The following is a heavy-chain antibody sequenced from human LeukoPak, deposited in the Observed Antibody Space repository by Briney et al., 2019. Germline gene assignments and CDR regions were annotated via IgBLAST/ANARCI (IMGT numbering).Heavy chain of an antibody. CDR1: GFTFTTYA. CDR2: ISGSGGNT. V-gene: IGHV3-23*01. CDR3: AKFCRPEKRAPRDAFDI. Sequence: PGGSLRLSCAASGFTFTTYAMTWVRQAPGQGLEWVSAISGSGGNTYHADSVKGRFIISRDSSKNTLFLQMNSLRADDTAIYYCAKFCRPEKRAPRDAFDIWGQGTLVTVSS. D-gene: IGHD3-3*01. J-gene: IGHJ3*02.